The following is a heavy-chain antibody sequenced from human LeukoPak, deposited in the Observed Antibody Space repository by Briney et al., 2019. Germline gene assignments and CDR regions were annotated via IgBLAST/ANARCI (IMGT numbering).Heavy chain of an antibody. J-gene: IGHJ4*02. CDR1: GYSFTAYY. Sequence: VASVNVSCKASGYSFTAYYIHWVRQAPGQGLEYMGWINPNSGGTNSSQRFQDRVTLTRDTSISTAFMELTSLTSDDTAVYYCARAYGSGSSYHPDYWGQGTLVTVSS. CDR3: ARAYGSGSSYHPDY. V-gene: IGHV1-2*02. D-gene: IGHD3-10*01. CDR2: INPNSGGT.